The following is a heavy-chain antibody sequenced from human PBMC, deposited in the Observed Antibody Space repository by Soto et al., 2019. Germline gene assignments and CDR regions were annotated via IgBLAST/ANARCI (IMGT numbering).Heavy chain of an antibody. CDR2: ISYDGKKR. J-gene: IGHJ6*02. CDR3: AREGGVPQDLYYYGMDV. CDR1: GLVFSSYG. D-gene: IGHD2-15*01. Sequence: QVHLVESGGGVVQPGASLRLSCEASGLVFSSYGMHWVRQGPGKGLEWVATISYDGKKRFYTQSVQGRFTIYRDNSKNTVTLQMNSLRDEDTALYYCAREGGVPQDLYYYGMDVWGQGTKVTVSS. V-gene: IGHV3-30*04.